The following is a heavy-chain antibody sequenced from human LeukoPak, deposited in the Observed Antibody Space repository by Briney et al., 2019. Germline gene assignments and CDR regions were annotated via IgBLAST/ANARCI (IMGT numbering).Heavy chain of an antibody. V-gene: IGHV3-73*01. J-gene: IGHJ4*02. Sequence: GGSLRLSCAASGFTFSGSAMHWVRQASGKGLEWVGRIRSKANSYATAYAASVKGRFTISRDDSKNTAYLQMNSLKTEDTAVYYCTRLAVTTPFDYWGRGTLVTVSS. CDR1: GFTFSGSA. D-gene: IGHD4-17*01. CDR3: TRLAVTTPFDY. CDR2: IRSKANSYAT.